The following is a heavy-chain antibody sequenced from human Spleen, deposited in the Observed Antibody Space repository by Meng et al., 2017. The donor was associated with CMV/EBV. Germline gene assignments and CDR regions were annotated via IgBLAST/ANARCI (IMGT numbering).Heavy chain of an antibody. CDR2: ITSTSDHM. Sequence: SRESCGFTFSCYSMNWVRQAPGRGLVWVSSITSTSDHMHYIGSVKGRFTISRDNAKNSLFLQMNSLRPEDTAVYYCARRLGDWFDPWGQGTLVTVSS. D-gene: IGHD7-27*01. V-gene: IGHV3-21*01. CDR3: ARRLGDWFDP. CDR1: GFTFSCYS. J-gene: IGHJ5*02.